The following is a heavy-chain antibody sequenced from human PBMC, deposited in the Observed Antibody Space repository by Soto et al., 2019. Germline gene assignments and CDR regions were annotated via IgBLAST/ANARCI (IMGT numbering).Heavy chain of an antibody. CDR2: IYHSGST. J-gene: IGHJ6*02. CDR3: ARDGRGGSLGYSGMDV. V-gene: IGHV4-30-2*01. Sequence: PSETLSLTCAVSGGSISSGGYSWSWIRQPPGKGLEWIGYIYHSGSTYYNPSLKSRVTISVDRSKNQFSLKLSSVTAADTAVYYCARDGRGGSLGYSGMDVWGQGTTVTVSS. D-gene: IGHD3-16*01. CDR1: GGSISSGGYS.